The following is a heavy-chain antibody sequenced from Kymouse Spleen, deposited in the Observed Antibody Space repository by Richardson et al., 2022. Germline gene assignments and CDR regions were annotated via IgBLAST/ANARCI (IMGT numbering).Heavy chain of an antibody. CDR2: IYYSGST. CDR3: ARHEPPHYDILTGSYYYYGMDV. CDR1: GGSISSSSYY. Sequence: QLQLQESGPGLVKPSETLSLTCTVSGGSISSSSYYWGWIRQPPGKGLEWIGSIYYSGSTYYNPSLKSRVTISVDTSKNQFSLKLSSVTAADTAVYYCARHEPPHYDILTGSYYYYGMDVWGQGTTVTVSS. V-gene: IGHV4-39*01. J-gene: IGHJ6*02. D-gene: IGHD3-9*01.